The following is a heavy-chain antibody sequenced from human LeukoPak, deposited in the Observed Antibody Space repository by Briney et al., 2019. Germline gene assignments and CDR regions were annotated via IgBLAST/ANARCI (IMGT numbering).Heavy chain of an antibody. CDR1: GFTVSGTR. D-gene: IGHD3-16*01. CDR3: AKDEATSGGGLAS. Sequence: GGSLRLSCAASGFTVSGTRMSWVRQAPGKGLEWVSAMYTGGTTYYADSVTGRFTVSRDTSRNTLFLHMNNLGAEDTAVYYCAKDEATSGGGLASWGQGTLVIVSS. V-gene: IGHV3-53*01. J-gene: IGHJ5*01. CDR2: MYTGGTT.